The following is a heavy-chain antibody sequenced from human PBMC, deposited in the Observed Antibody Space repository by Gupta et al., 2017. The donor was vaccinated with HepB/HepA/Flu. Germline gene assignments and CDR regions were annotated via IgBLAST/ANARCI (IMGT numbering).Heavy chain of an antibody. V-gene: IGHV1-18*01. CDR2: ISAYNGKT. D-gene: IGHD2-2*01. J-gene: IGHJ6*03. Sequence: QVQLVQSGGEVKNPGASVKLSCKASGYTFTSYGFTWVRQAPGQGLEWIGWISAYNGKTDYAQKFQGRVTMTTETSKSTAYMELRRLRSDDTAVYYCGRWGPMYYYMDVWGKGTTVSVSS. CDR3: GRWGPMYYYMDV. CDR1: GYTFTSYG.